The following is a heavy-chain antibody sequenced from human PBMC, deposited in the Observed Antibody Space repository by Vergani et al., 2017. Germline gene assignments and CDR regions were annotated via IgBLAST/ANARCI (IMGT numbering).Heavy chain of an antibody. J-gene: IGHJ5*02. V-gene: IGHV4-4*07. CDR1: GGSISSYY. CDR2: IYTSEST. CDR3: ARDNEVGARNWFDP. Sequence: QVQLQESGPGLVKPSETLSLTCTVSGGSISSYYWSWIRQPAGKGMEWIGRIYTSESTNYNPSLKIRVTISVDTSKNQFSLQLGYVTAADTAVYYCARDNEVGARNWFDPWGQGTLVTVSS. D-gene: IGHD1-26*01.